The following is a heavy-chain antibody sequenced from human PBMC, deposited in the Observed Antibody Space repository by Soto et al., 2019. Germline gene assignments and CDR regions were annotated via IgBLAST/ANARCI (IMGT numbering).Heavy chain of an antibody. CDR2: IYHSGST. V-gene: IGHV4-4*02. CDR1: GGSISSSNW. Sequence: QVQLQESGPGLVKPSGTLSLTCAVSGGSISSSNWWSWVRQPPGKGLEWIGEIYHSGSTNYNPSLKSRDTISVDKSKNQFSLKLSSVTAADTAVYYWARRKRLPSPFDYWGQGTLVTVSS. CDR3: ARRKRLPSPFDY. D-gene: IGHD6-25*01. J-gene: IGHJ4*02.